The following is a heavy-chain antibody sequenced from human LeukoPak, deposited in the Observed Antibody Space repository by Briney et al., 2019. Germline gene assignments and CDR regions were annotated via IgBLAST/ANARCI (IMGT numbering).Heavy chain of an antibody. Sequence: GGSLRLSCAASGFSFSTYSMNWVRQAPGKGLEWVSVIYSGGSTNYADSVKGRFTISRDNSKNTLYLQMNSLRADDTAVYYCARDPGYSYGLDYWGQGTLVTVSS. V-gene: IGHV3-66*01. CDR3: ARDPGYSYGLDY. D-gene: IGHD5-18*01. CDR2: IYSGGST. J-gene: IGHJ4*02. CDR1: GFSFSTYS.